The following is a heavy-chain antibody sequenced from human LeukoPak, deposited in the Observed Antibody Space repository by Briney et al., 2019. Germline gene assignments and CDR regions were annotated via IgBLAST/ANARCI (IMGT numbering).Heavy chain of an antibody. D-gene: IGHD3-16*01. J-gene: IGHJ3*02. Sequence: GESLKISCKGSGYSFTSYWIGWVRQMPGKGLEWMGIIYRGDSDTRYSPSFQGQVTISADKSISTAYLQWSSLKASDTAMYYCASSLYDYVWGSYVAFDIWGQGTMVTVSS. CDR3: ASSLYDYVWGSYVAFDI. CDR2: IYRGDSDT. CDR1: GYSFTSYW. V-gene: IGHV5-51*01.